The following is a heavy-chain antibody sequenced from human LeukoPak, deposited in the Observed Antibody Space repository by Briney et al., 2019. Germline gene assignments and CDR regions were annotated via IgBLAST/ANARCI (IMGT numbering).Heavy chain of an antibody. J-gene: IGHJ4*02. CDR1: GGSISSSSYY. CDR2: IYYSGST. CDR3: ARPGGMYSSGWPFDY. D-gene: IGHD6-19*01. V-gene: IGHV4-39*01. Sequence: SETLSLTCTVSGGSISSSSYYWGWIRQPPGKGLEWIGSIYYSGSTYYNPSLKSRVTISVDTSKNQFSLKLRSVTAADTAVYYCARPGGMYSSGWPFDYWGQGTLVTVSS.